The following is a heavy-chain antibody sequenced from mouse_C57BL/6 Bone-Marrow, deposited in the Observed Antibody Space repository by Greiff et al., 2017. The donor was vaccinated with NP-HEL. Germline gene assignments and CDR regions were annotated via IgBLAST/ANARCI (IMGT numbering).Heavy chain of an antibody. Sequence: VQLQQSGPELVKPGDSVKISCKASGYSFTGYFMNWVMQSHGKSLEWIGRINPYNGDTFYNQKFKGKATLTVDKSSSTAHMELRSLTSEDSAVYYCAREEAYSNYDAMDYWGQGTSVTVSS. CDR2: INPYNGDT. V-gene: IGHV1-20*01. CDR3: AREEAYSNYDAMDY. D-gene: IGHD2-5*01. J-gene: IGHJ4*01. CDR1: GYSFTGYF.